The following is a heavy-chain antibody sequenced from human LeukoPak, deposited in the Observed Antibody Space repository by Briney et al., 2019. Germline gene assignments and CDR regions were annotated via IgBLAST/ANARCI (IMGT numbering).Heavy chain of an antibody. CDR1: GGSFSGYY. Sequence: SETLSLTCAAYGGSFSGYYWSWIRQPPGKGLEWIGEINHSGSTNYNPSLKSRVTISVDTSKNQFSLKLSSVTAADTAVYYCARDYGYGSGKYYYYYGMDVWGQGTTVTVSS. CDR2: INHSGST. D-gene: IGHD3-10*01. J-gene: IGHJ6*02. V-gene: IGHV4-34*01. CDR3: ARDYGYGSGKYYYYYGMDV.